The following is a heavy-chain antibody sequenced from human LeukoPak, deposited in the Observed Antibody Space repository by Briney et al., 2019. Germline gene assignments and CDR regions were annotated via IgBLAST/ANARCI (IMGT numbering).Heavy chain of an antibody. CDR1: RYTFTSYV. D-gene: IGHD2-8*01. J-gene: IGHJ6*02. CDR3: ARIRLIPGYCYGMDV. V-gene: IGHV1-18*01. CDR2: ITSYNGST. Sequence: GASVKVSCKASRYTFTSYVISWVRQTPGQGLEWMGWITSYNGSTNYAQKLEGRITMTTDSCASTAYMELRSLRSDDTAVYYCARIRLIPGYCYGMDVGGQGTTVTVS.